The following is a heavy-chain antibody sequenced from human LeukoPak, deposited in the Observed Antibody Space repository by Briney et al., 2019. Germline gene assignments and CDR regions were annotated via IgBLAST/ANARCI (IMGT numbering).Heavy chain of an antibody. D-gene: IGHD6-13*01. CDR2: INSDGSST. CDR1: GFTFSSYW. Sequence: QPGGSLRLSCAASGFTFSSYWMHWVRQAPGKGLVWVSRINSDGSSTSYADSVKGRFTISRDNAKNTLYLQMNSLRAEDTAVYYCARNQLSPLYSSSWYRYWGQGTLVTVSS. V-gene: IGHV3-74*01. J-gene: IGHJ4*02. CDR3: ARNQLSPLYSSSWYRY.